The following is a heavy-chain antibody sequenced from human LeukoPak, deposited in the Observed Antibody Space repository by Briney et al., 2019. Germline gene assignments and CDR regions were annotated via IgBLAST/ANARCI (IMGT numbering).Heavy chain of an antibody. CDR1: GYTFTGYY. Sequence: ASVKVSCKASGYTFTGYYMHWVRQAPGQGLEWMGWIKPNSGGTNYAQKFQGRVTMTRDTSISTAYMELSRLRSDDTAVYYCARGKRGYYYDSSGYSDYWGQGTLVTVSS. D-gene: IGHD3-22*01. V-gene: IGHV1-2*02. CDR2: IKPNSGGT. J-gene: IGHJ4*02. CDR3: ARGKRGYYYDSSGYSDY.